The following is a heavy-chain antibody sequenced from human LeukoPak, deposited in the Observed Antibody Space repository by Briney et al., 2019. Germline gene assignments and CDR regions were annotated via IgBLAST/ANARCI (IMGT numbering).Heavy chain of an antibody. D-gene: IGHD3-3*01. CDR2: INHSGST. J-gene: IGHJ3*02. CDR3: ARVRSAFDI. Sequence: PSETLSLTCAVSGGSFNGYYWNWIRQPPGKGLEWIGEINHSGSTSYNPSLKSRVTISVDTSKNQFSLKLTSVTAADTAVYYCARVRSAFDIWGQGTMVTVFS. V-gene: IGHV4-34*01. CDR1: GGSFNGYY.